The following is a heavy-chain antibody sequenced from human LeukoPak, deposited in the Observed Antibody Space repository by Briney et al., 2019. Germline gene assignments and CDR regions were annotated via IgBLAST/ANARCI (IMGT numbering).Heavy chain of an antibody. Sequence: PSETLSLTCTVSGGSISSYYWSWIRQPPGKALEWIGEINHSGSTNYNPSLKSRVTISVDTSKNQFSLKLSSVTAADTAVYYCARGFGSGSYYHYWGQGTLVTVSS. CDR3: ARGFGSGSYYHY. J-gene: IGHJ4*02. CDR2: INHSGST. V-gene: IGHV4-34*01. D-gene: IGHD3-10*01. CDR1: GGSISSYY.